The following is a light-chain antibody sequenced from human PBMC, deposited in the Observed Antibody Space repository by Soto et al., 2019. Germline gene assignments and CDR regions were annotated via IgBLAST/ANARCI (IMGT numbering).Light chain of an antibody. CDR1: SSDVGGYNY. CDR2: DVS. CDR3: SSYKSSRTYV. Sequence: QSVLTQSASVSGSPGQSITISCTGTSSDVGGYNYVSWYQQHPGKAPKLMIYDVSNRPSGVSNRFSGSKSGNTASLTISGLQAEDEAHYYCSSYKSSRTYVFGTGNKVTFL. J-gene: IGLJ1*01. V-gene: IGLV2-14*01.